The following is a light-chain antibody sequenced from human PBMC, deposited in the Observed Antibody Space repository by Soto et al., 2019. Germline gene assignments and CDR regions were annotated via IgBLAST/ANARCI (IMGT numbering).Light chain of an antibody. CDR3: QQYGNAPIT. CDR1: QSVSSSN. Sequence: EIVLTQSPGTLSLSPGERVTLSCRASQSVSSSNLAWYQQKPGQAPRLLIYGASSRATGIPDRFSGSGSGTDFTLTISRVEPEDFAVYHCQQYGNAPITFGQGARLEIK. CDR2: GAS. V-gene: IGKV3-20*01. J-gene: IGKJ5*01.